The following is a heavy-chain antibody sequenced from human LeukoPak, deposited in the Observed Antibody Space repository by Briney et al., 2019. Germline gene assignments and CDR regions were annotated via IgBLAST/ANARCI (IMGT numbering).Heavy chain of an antibody. CDR2: IWSDGSYK. V-gene: IGHV3-33*01. J-gene: IGHJ4*02. Sequence: GGSLRLSCAASGFTFSSDGFHWVRQAPGKGLEWVAVIWSDGSYKYYADSVKGRFTISRDDSKNTLYLQMNSLRAEDTAVYYCARDFSLQLFDYWGQGTLVTVFS. D-gene: IGHD5-24*01. CDR3: ARDFSLQLFDY. CDR1: GFTFSSDG.